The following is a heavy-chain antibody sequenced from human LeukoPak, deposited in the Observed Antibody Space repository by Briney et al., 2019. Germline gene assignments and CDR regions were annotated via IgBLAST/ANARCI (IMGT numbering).Heavy chain of an antibody. D-gene: IGHD6-19*01. V-gene: IGHV3-48*02. Sequence: PGGSLRRSCAASGFTFSSYSMNWVRQAPGKGLEWVSYISSSSSTIYYADSVKGRFTISRDNAKNSLYLQMNSLRDEDTAVYYCARMGIAVAGTSYYFDYWGQGTLVTVSS. CDR1: GFTFSSYS. CDR2: ISSSSSTI. J-gene: IGHJ4*02. CDR3: ARMGIAVAGTSYYFDY.